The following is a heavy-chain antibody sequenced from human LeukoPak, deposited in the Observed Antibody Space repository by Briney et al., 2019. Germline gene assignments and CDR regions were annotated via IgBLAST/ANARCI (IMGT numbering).Heavy chain of an antibody. V-gene: IGHV4-59*08. J-gene: IGHJ5*02. CDR3: ARRRAQGGSNGHHNWFDP. CDR2: MSYSGTT. D-gene: IGHD6-13*01. Sequence: PSETLSLTCTVSGDSISSYYWNWIQQPPGKGLEWIGSMSYSGTTNYNPSLKSRVTISLDASKNHFSLKLTSVTAADTAVYYCARRRAQGGSNGHHNWFDPWGQGTLVTVSS. CDR1: GDSISSYY.